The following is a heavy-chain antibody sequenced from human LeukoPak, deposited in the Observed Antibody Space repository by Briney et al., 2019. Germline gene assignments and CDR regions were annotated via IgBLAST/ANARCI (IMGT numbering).Heavy chain of an antibody. V-gene: IGHV4-30-4*01. CDR3: ARHITMMGFAFDI. D-gene: IGHD3-22*01. CDR2: IYYSGST. CDR1: GGSISSGDYY. Sequence: PSETLSPTCTVSGGSISSGDYYWSWIRQPPGKGLEWIGYIYYSGSTYYNPSLKSRVTISVDTSKNQFSLKLSSVTAADTAVYYCARHITMMGFAFDIWGQGTMVTVSS. J-gene: IGHJ3*02.